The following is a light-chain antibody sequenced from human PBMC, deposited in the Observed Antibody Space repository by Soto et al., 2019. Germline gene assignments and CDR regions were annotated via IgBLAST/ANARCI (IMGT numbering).Light chain of an antibody. CDR1: QNIRSNY. Sequence: EIVLTQSPGTLSLSPGERATLSCRASQNIRSNYVAWYQQKPGQAPRLLIFGSSSTATGIPDRFSASGSGTDFTLTISRLEPEDFAVYYCQQRNNWPAISFGQGTRLEIK. CDR3: QQRNNWPAIS. CDR2: GSS. V-gene: IGKV3D-20*02. J-gene: IGKJ5*01.